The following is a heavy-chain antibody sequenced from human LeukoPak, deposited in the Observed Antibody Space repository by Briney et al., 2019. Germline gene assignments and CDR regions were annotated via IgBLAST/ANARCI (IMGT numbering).Heavy chain of an antibody. J-gene: IGHJ6*02. CDR2: INSDGSST. D-gene: IGHD4-11*01. CDR1: GFTFSSYW. Sequence: GGSLRLSCAASGFTFSSYWMHWVRQAPGKGLVWVSRINSDGSSTSYADSVKGRFAISRDNAKNTLYLQMNSLRAEDTALYYCASLGYSKGYYYGMDVWGQGTTVTVSS. V-gene: IGHV3-74*01. CDR3: ASLGYSKGYYYGMDV.